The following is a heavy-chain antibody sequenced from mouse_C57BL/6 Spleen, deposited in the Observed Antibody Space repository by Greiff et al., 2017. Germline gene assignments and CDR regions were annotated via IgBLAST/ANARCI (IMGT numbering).Heavy chain of an antibody. CDR1: GFTFSDYY. V-gene: IGHV5-16*01. Sequence: EVKLMESEGGLVQPGSSMKLSCTASGFTFSDYYMAWVRQVPEKGLEWVANINYDGSSTYYLDSLKSRFIISRDNAKNILYLQMSSLKSEDTATYYCAREVNWNFDYWGQGTTLTVSS. CDR3: AREVNWNFDY. CDR2: INYDGSST. D-gene: IGHD4-1*01. J-gene: IGHJ2*01.